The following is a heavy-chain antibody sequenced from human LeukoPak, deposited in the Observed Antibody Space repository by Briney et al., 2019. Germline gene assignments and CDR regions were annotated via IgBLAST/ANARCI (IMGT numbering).Heavy chain of an antibody. Sequence: SVKVSCKASGGTFSSYAISWVRQAPGQGLEWMGRIIPILGIANYAQKFQGRVTITADKSTSTAYMELSSLRSEDTAVYYCARGGIAVQSYYYYGMDVWGQGTTVTVSS. CDR3: ARGGIAVQSYYYYGMDV. J-gene: IGHJ6*02. CDR1: GGTFSSYA. D-gene: IGHD6-19*01. V-gene: IGHV1-69*04. CDR2: IIPILGIA.